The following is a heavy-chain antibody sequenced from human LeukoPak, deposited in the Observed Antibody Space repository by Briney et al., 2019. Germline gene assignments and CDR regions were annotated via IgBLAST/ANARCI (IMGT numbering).Heavy chain of an antibody. J-gene: IGHJ6*03. CDR3: ARRTLNSNGWFTVGGYMDV. CDR1: GFTFSNAW. CDR2: ISSTGVKT. D-gene: IGHD5-18*01. Sequence: PGGSLRLSCAASGFTFSNAWMSWVRQAPGKGLEWVCGISSTGVKTAYADFVKGRLTISRDNVKKSVYLEMDSLRTEDTALYYCARRTLNSNGWFTVGGYMDVWGKGTTVTVSS. V-gene: IGHV3-20*04.